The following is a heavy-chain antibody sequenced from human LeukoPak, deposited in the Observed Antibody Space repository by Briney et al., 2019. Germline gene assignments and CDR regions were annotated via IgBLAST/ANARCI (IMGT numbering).Heavy chain of an antibody. CDR3: ARDKWELRGRNWFDP. D-gene: IGHD1-26*01. V-gene: IGHV1-2*02. CDR2: INPNSGGT. J-gene: IGHJ5*02. CDR1: GYTFTGYY. Sequence: ASVKVSCKASGYTFTGYYMHWVRRAPGQGLEWMGWINPNSGGTNYAQKFQGRVTMTRDTSISTAYMELSRLRSDDTAVYYCARDKWELRGRNWFDPWGQGTLVTVSS.